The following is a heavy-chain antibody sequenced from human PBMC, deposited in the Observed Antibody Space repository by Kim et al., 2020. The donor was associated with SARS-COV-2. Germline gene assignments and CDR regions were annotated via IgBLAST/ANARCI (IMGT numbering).Heavy chain of an antibody. Sequence: GGSLRLSCAASGFTFSSAGMTWFRQAPGKGLEWVANINRGGTRENYVDSVKGRFTISRDNAKSSLFLQMYSLRAEDTAVFYCARDIYERGYDRNDYWGQG. CDR2: INRGGTRE. J-gene: IGHJ4*02. D-gene: IGHD5-12*01. CDR1: GFTFSSAG. CDR3: ARDIYERGYDRNDY. V-gene: IGHV3-7*01.